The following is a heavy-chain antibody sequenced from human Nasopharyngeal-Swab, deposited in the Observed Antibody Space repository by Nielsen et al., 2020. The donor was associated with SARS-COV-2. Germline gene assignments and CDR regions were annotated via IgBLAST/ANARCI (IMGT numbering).Heavy chain of an antibody. D-gene: IGHD6-13*01. CDR2: INPNSGGT. Sequence: ASVKVSCKASGYTFTGYYMHWVRQAPGQGLEWMGWINPNSGGTNYAQKFQGRATMTRDTSISTAYMELSRLRSDDTAVYYCAESYSTPREGFVGWGQGTLVTVSS. V-gene: IGHV1-2*02. CDR1: GYTFTGYY. CDR3: AESYSTPREGFVG. J-gene: IGHJ4*02.